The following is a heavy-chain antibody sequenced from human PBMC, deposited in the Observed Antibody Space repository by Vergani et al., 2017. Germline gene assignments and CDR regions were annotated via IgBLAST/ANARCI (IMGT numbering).Heavy chain of an antibody. CDR2: ISWNSGSI. Sequence: EVQLLESGGGLVQPGRSLRLSCAASGFTFDDYAMHWVRQAPGKGLEWVSGISWNSGSIGYADSVKGRFTISRDNAKNSLYLQMNSLRAEDTALYYCAREDFWSGYVDYWGQGTLVTVSS. J-gene: IGHJ4*02. V-gene: IGHV3-9*01. D-gene: IGHD3-3*01. CDR3: AREDFWSGYVDY. CDR1: GFTFDDYA.